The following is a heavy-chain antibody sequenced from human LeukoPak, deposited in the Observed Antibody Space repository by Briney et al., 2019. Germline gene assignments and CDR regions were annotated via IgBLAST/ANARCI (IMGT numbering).Heavy chain of an antibody. J-gene: IGHJ4*02. V-gene: IGHV3-23*01. Sequence: GGSLRLSCVTSGFSFSSYAMSWVRQAPGKGLEWVSGISAAGGNSFYADSVKGRFTISRDNSNNTLHLQMNNMRVEDTAVYYCAKTQVVYYFDYWGRGNLVTVSS. CDR2: ISAAGGNS. CDR3: AKTQVVYYFDY. D-gene: IGHD2-8*02. CDR1: GFSFSSYA.